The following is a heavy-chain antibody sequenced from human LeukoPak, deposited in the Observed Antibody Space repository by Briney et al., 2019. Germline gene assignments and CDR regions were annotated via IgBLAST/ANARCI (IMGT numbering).Heavy chain of an antibody. CDR1: GFTFSSYA. CDR3: AKEVVYSYYHYGMDV. CDR2: ISGSGGST. V-gene: IGHV3-23*01. D-gene: IGHD2-8*02. J-gene: IGHJ6*01. Sequence: GGSLRLSCAASGFTFSSYAMSWVRQAPGKGLEWVSAISGSGGSTYDADSVKGRFTISRDNSKNTLYLQMNSLRAEDTAVYYCAKEVVYSYYHYGMDVWGQGTTVTVSS.